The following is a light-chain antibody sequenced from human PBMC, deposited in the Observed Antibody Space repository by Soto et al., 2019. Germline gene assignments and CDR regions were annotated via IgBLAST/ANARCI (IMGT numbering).Light chain of an antibody. CDR3: QSYNDWPLA. J-gene: IGKJ2*01. Sequence: EIVLTQSPATLSVSPGDRVTLSCRASESLFGFFAWYQQKPGQAPRLLIYGVSTRATGIPARFSGGGSATDFTLTISSLQSEDSAVDFCQSYNDWPLASGLGTRLEI. CDR2: GVS. V-gene: IGKV3-15*01. CDR1: ESLFGF.